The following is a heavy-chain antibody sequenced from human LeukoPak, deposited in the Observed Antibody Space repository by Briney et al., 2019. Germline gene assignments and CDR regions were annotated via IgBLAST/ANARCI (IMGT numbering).Heavy chain of an antibody. D-gene: IGHD1-7*01. Sequence: PGRSLRLSCAASGFTFSSYAMHWVRQAPGKGLEWVAVISYDGSNKYYADSVKGRLTISRDNSKNTLYLQMNSLRAEDTAVYYCAKDRELTKTPFDYWGQGTLVTVSS. CDR2: ISYDGSNK. V-gene: IGHV3-30-3*01. J-gene: IGHJ4*02. CDR1: GFTFSSYA. CDR3: AKDRELTKTPFDY.